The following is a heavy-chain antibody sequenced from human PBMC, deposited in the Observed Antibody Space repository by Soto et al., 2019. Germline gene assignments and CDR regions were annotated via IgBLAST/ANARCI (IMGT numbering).Heavy chain of an antibody. CDR2: ISAVSDST. CDR1: GFTLSSYA. V-gene: IGHV3-23*01. Sequence: LRLSCAASGFTLSSYAMSWVRQAPGKGLEWVSAISAVSDSTYYADSVKGRFTISRDNSKSTLYLQMNSLRVEDTALYYCGKSRSAAGLTLLDYWGQGTLVTVSS. J-gene: IGHJ4*02. CDR3: GKSRSAAGLTLLDY. D-gene: IGHD6-13*01.